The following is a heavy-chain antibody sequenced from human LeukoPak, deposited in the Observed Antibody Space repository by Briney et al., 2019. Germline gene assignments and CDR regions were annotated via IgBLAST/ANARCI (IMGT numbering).Heavy chain of an antibody. CDR3: ARGRHSSP. CDR2: MNPNSGNT. Sequence: XXXXQXXXXXLEWMGWMNPNSGNTGYAQKFQGRVTMTRNTSISTAYMELSSLRSEDTAVYYCARGRHSSPWGQGTLVTVSS. D-gene: IGHD6-13*01. V-gene: IGHV1-8*01. J-gene: IGHJ5*02.